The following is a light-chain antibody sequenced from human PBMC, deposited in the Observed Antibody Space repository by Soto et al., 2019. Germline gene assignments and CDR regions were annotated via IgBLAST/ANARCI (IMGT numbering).Light chain of an antibody. V-gene: IGKV1-33*01. Sequence: QMAPSPSSLCASVGSRVARTCLASQDMSTYLNWYQQKPGKAPKLLIYDASNLETGVPPRFSGSGSGTDFTLTIGSLQPEDIATYYFQQYGSLACTFGQGTRLEIK. J-gene: IGKJ5*01. CDR3: QQYGSLACT. CDR1: QDMSTY. CDR2: DAS.